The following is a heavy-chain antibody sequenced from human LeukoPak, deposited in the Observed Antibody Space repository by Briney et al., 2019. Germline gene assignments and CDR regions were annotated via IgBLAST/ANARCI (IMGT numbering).Heavy chain of an antibody. CDR1: GFTFRSYP. Sequence: PGGSLRLSCAASGFTFRSYPMNWVRQAPGKGLEWVSFISGSAGRTYYADSVQGRFTISRDNSKDTLYLQMNSLRADDTAVHYCAKDLPAGSWGSVDFYYGLDVWGQGTTVTVSS. CDR3: AKDLPAGSWGSVDFYYGLDV. D-gene: IGHD3-16*01. CDR2: ISGSAGRT. J-gene: IGHJ6*02. V-gene: IGHV3-23*01.